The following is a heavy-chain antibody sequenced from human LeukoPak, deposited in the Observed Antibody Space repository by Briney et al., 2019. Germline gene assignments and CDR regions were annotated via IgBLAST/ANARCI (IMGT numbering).Heavy chain of an antibody. D-gene: IGHD3-10*01. CDR1: GYSINSAFY. J-gene: IGHJ5*02. CDR2: VFHRGTT. Sequence: NPSETLSLTCTVSGYSINSAFYWGWIRVPPGKGLEWIGSVFHRGTTYCNSSLKSRVNISIDTSKNQFSLKLNSLTAEDTAMYYCVRDGYYGSGSPGWFGPWGPGTLVIVSA. CDR3: VRDGYYGSGSPGWFGP. V-gene: IGHV4-38-2*02.